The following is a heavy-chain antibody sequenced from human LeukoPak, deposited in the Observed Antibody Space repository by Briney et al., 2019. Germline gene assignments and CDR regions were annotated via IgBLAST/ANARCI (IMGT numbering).Heavy chain of an antibody. V-gene: IGHV1-2*02. CDR3: ARGRITMVRGVYNWFDP. Sequence: GASVKVSCKASGYTFTGYYMHWVRQAPGQGLEWMGWINPNSGGTNYAQKFQGRVTMTRDTSTSTAYMELSRLRSDDTAVYYCARGRITMVRGVYNWFDPWGQGTLVTVSS. CDR2: INPNSGGT. D-gene: IGHD3-10*01. CDR1: GYTFTGYY. J-gene: IGHJ5*02.